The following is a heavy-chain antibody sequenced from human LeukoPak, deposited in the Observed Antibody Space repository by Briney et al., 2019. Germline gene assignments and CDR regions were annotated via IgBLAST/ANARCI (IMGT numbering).Heavy chain of an antibody. CDR3: AKTRITMVRGAFDY. CDR2: INWNGGST. CDR1: GFTFDDYG. D-gene: IGHD3-10*01. J-gene: IGHJ4*02. Sequence: GGFLRLSCAASGFTFDDYGMSWVRQAPGKGLEWVSGINWNGGSTGYADSVKGQFTISRDNAKNSLYLQMNSLRAEDTAVYYCAKTRITMVRGAFDYWGQGTLVTVSS. V-gene: IGHV3-20*04.